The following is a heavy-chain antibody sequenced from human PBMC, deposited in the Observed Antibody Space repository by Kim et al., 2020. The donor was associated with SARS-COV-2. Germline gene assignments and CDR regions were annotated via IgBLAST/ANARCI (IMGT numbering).Heavy chain of an antibody. Sequence: SPSFQGQVTISADKSISTAYLQWSSLKASDTAMYYCAIAYYDFWSGSFDYWGQGTLVTVSS. V-gene: IGHV5-51*01. D-gene: IGHD3-3*01. J-gene: IGHJ4*02. CDR3: AIAYYDFWSGSFDY.